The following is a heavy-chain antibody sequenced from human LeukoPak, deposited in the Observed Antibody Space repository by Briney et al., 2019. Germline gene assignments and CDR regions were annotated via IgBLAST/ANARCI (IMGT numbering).Heavy chain of an antibody. Sequence: GGSLRLSCAASGFTFSSYSMNWVRQAPGKGLEWVSSISSSSSYIYYADSVKGRFTISRDNAKNSLYLQMNSLRAEDTAVYYCARDRRGLYGRGGYYYYGVDVWGKGTTVTVSS. V-gene: IGHV3-21*01. CDR3: ARDRRGLYGRGGYYYYGVDV. CDR2: ISSSSSYI. J-gene: IGHJ6*04. D-gene: IGHD4-17*01. CDR1: GFTFSSYS.